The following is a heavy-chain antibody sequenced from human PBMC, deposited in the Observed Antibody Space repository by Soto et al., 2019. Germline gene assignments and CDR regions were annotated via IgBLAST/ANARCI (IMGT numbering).Heavy chain of an antibody. CDR1: GFTVSSNY. CDR2: IYSGGST. V-gene: IGHV3-53*01. D-gene: IGHD5-18*01. CDR3: ARDRVQLWSDGMDV. Sequence: PGGSLRLSCAASGFTVSSNYMSWVRQAPGKGLELVSVIYSGGSTYYADSVKGRFTISRDNSKNTLYLQMNSLRAEDTAVYYCARDRVQLWSDGMDVWGQGTTVTVSS. J-gene: IGHJ6*02.